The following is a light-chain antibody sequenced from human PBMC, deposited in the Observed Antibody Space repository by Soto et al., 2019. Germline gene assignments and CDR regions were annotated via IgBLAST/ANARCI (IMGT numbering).Light chain of an antibody. CDR2: DAS. J-gene: IGKJ5*01. CDR1: QSVTSSS. CDR3: QQRGNWIIT. V-gene: IGKV3D-20*02. Sequence: PGERATLSCRASQSVTSSSLAWYQQKPGQAPRLLIYDASIRATGIPDRFSGSGSGTEFTLTISSLEPEDFEVDDCQQRGNWIITFGQGTRLEIK.